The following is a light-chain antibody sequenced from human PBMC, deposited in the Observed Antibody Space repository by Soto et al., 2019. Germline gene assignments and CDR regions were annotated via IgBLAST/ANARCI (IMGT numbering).Light chain of an antibody. Sequence: QSVLTQPPSASGTPGQRVTISCSGSSSNIGSNTVNWYQQLPGTAPKHLIFSNNQRPSGVPDRFSGSKSGTSASLAFSGLQPEDEADYYCAAWDDSLSWVFGGGTKLTVL. CDR2: SNN. CDR1: SSNIGSNT. J-gene: IGLJ3*02. V-gene: IGLV1-44*01. CDR3: AAWDDSLSWV.